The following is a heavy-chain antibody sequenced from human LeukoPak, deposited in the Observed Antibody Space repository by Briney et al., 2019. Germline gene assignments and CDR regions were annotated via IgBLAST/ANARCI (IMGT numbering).Heavy chain of an antibody. J-gene: IGHJ5*02. CDR2: IIPILGIA. V-gene: IGHV1-69*04. Sequence: ASVKVSCKASGGTFSSYAISRVRQAPGQGLEWMGRIIPILGIANYAQKFQGRVTITADKSTSTAYMELSSLRSEDTAVYYCARGVVVVPAAIHGWFDPWGQGTLVTVSS. D-gene: IGHD2-2*01. CDR3: ARGVVVVPAAIHGWFDP. CDR1: GGTFSSYA.